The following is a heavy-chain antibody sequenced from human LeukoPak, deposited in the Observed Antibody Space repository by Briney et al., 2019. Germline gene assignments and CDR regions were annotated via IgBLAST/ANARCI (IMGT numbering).Heavy chain of an antibody. Sequence: TSETLPLTCAVYGGSFSGYCWSWIRQPPGKGLEWIGEINHSGSTNYNPSLKSRVTISVDTSKNQFSLKLSSVTAADTAVYYCARGWGRGTMVRGVMGYWGRGTLVTVSS. D-gene: IGHD3-10*01. J-gene: IGHJ4*02. CDR3: ARGWGRGTMVRGVMGY. CDR2: INHSGST. V-gene: IGHV4-34*01. CDR1: GGSFSGYC.